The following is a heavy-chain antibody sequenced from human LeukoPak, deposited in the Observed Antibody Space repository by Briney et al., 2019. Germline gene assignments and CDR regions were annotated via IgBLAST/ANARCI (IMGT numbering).Heavy chain of an antibody. J-gene: IGHJ3*02. Sequence: ASVKVSCKASGYTFTGYYMHWVRQAPGQGVEWMGRINPNSGGTNYAQKFQGRVTITRDTSISTAYMELSRLRSDDTAVYYCARTISRDAFDIWGQGTMVTVSS. D-gene: IGHD3-3*02. CDR1: GYTFTGYY. CDR2: INPNSGGT. V-gene: IGHV1-2*06. CDR3: ARTISRDAFDI.